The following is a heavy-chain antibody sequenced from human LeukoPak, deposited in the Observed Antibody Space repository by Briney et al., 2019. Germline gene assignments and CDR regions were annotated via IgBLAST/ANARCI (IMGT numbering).Heavy chain of an antibody. Sequence: SETLSLTCAVYGGSFSGYHWTWIRQSPGKGLEWIGDINPSGSTYYNPSLKSRLTISVDTSKDQFSLKLRSVTAADTAVYYCARRVEQKRWLQPRVYYFDYWGQGTLVTVSS. CDR2: INPSGST. D-gene: IGHD5-24*01. CDR3: ARRVEQKRWLQPRVYYFDY. V-gene: IGHV4-34*01. CDR1: GGSFSGYH. J-gene: IGHJ4*02.